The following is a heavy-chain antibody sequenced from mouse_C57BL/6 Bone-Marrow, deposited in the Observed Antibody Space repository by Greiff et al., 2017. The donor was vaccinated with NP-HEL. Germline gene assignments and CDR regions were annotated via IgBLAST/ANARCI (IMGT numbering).Heavy chain of an antibody. V-gene: IGHV2-2*01. CDR2: IWSGGST. D-gene: IGHD3-1*01. CDR1: GFSLTSYG. CDR3: TSLLTRRGYYFDY. Sequence: QVQLQQSGPGLVQPSQCLSITCTVSGFSLTSYGVHWVRQSPGKGLEWLGVIWSGGSTDYNAAFISRLSISKDNSKSQVFFKMNSLQADDTAIYYCTSLLTRRGYYFDYWGQGTTLTVSS. J-gene: IGHJ2*01.